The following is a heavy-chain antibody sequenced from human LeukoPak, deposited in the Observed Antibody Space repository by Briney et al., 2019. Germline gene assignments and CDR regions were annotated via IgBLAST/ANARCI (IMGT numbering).Heavy chain of an antibody. CDR1: GFTISSNY. D-gene: IGHD7-27*01. CDR2: LHSGGHT. V-gene: IGHV3-53*01. CDR3: VRGLSGVSSWYFDL. J-gene: IGHJ2*01. Sequence: GGSLGLSCAASGFTISSNYLSWVRQAPGKGLVWVSALHSGGHTFYADSVRGRFSISRDISKNALYLQMNNLGLEDTALYYCVRGLSGVSSWYFDLWGRGTLVSVS.